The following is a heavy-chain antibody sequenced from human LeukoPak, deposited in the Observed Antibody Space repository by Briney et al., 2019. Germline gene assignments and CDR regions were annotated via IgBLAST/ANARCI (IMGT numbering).Heavy chain of an antibody. J-gene: IGHJ4*02. CDR2: IYYSGST. V-gene: IGHV4-39*07. D-gene: IGHD2-15*01. Sequence: SETLSLTCTVSGGSISSSSYYWGWIRQPPGKGLEWIGSIYYSGSTYYNPSLKSRVTISVDTSKNQFSLKPSSVTAADTAVYYCARDFRYCSGGSCYAANDYWGQGTLVTVSS. CDR1: GGSISSSSYY. CDR3: ARDFRYCSGGSCYAANDY.